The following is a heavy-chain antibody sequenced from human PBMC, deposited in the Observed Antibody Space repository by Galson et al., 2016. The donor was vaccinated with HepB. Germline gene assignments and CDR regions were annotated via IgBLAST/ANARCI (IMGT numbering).Heavy chain of an antibody. J-gene: IGHJ6*02. CDR3: TTLDTAMVTAPNSYYVLDV. CDR1: GFTFSNAW. V-gene: IGHV3-15*01. Sequence: SLRLSCAASGFTFSNAWMTWVRQAPGKGLEWVGRVKSNTDGGTTDYAAPAKGRFTISSDDSKNTLYLQMSSLKTEDTAVYYCTTLDTAMVTAPNSYYVLDVWGPGTTVTVSS. D-gene: IGHD5-18*01. CDR2: VKSNTDGGTT.